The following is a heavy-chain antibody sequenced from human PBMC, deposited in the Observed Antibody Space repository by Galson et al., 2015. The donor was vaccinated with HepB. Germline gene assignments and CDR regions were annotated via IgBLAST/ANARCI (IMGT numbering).Heavy chain of an antibody. Sequence: SVKVSCKASGSAFISYYIHWVRQAPGQGLEWMGGINPGGSTTYAQKFQGRVNMTRETSTGTVYMELSSLGTDDTAVYFCAKTYCSGGSCYARGAFDIWGQGTMVTVSS. D-gene: IGHD2-15*01. CDR3: AKTYCSGGSCYARGAFDI. CDR1: GSAFISYY. J-gene: IGHJ3*02. CDR2: INPGGST. V-gene: IGHV1-46*01.